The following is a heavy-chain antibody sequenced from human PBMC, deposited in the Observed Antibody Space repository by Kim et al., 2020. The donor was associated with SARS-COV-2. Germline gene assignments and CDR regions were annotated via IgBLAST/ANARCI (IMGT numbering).Heavy chain of an antibody. V-gene: IGHV4-39*01. CDR2: IYYSGST. CDR1: GGSISSSSYY. J-gene: IGHJ5*02. CDR3: ARLRYSYGLSWFDP. D-gene: IGHD5-18*01. Sequence: SETLSLTCTVSGGSISSSSYYWGWIRQPPGKGLEWIGSIYYSGSTYYNPSLKSRVTISVDTSKNQFSLKLSSVTAADTAVYYCARLRYSYGLSWFDPWGQGTLVTVSS.